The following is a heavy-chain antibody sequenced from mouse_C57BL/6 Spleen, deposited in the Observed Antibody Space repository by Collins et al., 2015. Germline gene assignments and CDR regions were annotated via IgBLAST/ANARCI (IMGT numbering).Heavy chain of an antibody. Sequence: EVQLQQSGPELVKPGASVKISCKASGYTFTDYYMSWVKQSHGKSLEWIGDINPNNGGTSYNQKFKGKATLTVDKSSSTAYMELRSLTSEDSAVYYCAKLGPYWYFDVWGTGTTVTVSS. CDR1: GYTFTDYY. J-gene: IGHJ1*03. D-gene: IGHD4-1*01. CDR3: AKLGPYWYFDV. V-gene: IGHV1-26*01. CDR2: INPNNGGT.